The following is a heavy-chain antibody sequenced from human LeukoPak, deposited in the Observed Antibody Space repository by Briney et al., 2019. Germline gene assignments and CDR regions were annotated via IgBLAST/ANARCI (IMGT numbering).Heavy chain of an antibody. CDR3: AKTTGGSYKGFFDY. Sequence: GGSLRLSCAASGFTFSTYAMIWVRQAPGKGLEWMSSISVGSGGSTNYADSVQGRFTISRDNSKNTLNLQMNSLRAEDTAVYYCAKTTGGSYKGFFDYWGQGTLVTVSS. CDR2: ISVGSGGST. J-gene: IGHJ4*02. V-gene: IGHV3-23*01. D-gene: IGHD1-26*01. CDR1: GFTFSTYA.